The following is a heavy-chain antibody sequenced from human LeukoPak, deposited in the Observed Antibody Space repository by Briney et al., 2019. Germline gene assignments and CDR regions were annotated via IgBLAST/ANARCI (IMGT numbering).Heavy chain of an antibody. D-gene: IGHD3-22*01. V-gene: IGHV3-9*01. CDR2: ISWNSGSI. CDR3: AKVVITFFH. J-gene: IGHJ4*02. Sequence: GGSLRLSCAASGFTFDDYAMHWVRQAPGKGLEWVSGISWNSGSIGYADSVKGRFTISRDNAKNSLYLQMNSLRAEDTAVYYCAKVVITFFHWGQGTLVTVSS. CDR1: GFTFDDYA.